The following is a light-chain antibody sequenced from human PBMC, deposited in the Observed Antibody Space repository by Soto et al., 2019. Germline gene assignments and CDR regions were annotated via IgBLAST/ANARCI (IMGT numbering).Light chain of an antibody. V-gene: IGKV3-20*01. CDR2: GAS. Sequence: EIVLTQSPGTLSLSPGERATLSCRASESVRSGYLAWYQQKPGQAPRLLIYGASSRATGIPDRIRGSGSGTDFTLTISKLEPEDFAVYYCQQYGSSPGTFGQGTKLE. CDR1: ESVRSGY. CDR3: QQYGSSPGT. J-gene: IGKJ2*01.